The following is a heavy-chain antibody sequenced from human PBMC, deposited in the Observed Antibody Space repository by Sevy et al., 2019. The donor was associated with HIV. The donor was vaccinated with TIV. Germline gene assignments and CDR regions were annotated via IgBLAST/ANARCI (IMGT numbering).Heavy chain of an antibody. CDR3: ARDRKVLLVVYAIPFDVFDI. CDR2: IRHDGSDE. Sequence: GGSLRLSCAASGFTFNNYGMHWVRQAPGKGLEWVTFIRHDGSDEYYTDSVKGRFTISRDNSKNTVYLQMNSLRAEDTAVYYCARDRKVLLVVYAIPFDVFDIWGQWTMVTVSS. CDR1: GFTFNNYG. V-gene: IGHV3-30*02. D-gene: IGHD2-8*02. J-gene: IGHJ3*02.